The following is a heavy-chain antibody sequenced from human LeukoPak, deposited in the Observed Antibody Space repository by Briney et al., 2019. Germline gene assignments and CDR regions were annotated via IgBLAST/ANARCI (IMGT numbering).Heavy chain of an antibody. J-gene: IGHJ4*02. D-gene: IGHD3-3*01. CDR2: IYSGGGT. CDR1: GFTVSSNY. Sequence: GGSLRLSCAASGFTVSSNYISWVRQAPGKGLEWVAVIYSGGGTYHADSGEVRFTISRDISKNTLYLQMNSLRAEDTAVYFCAGGTISPRYYFDYWGQGTLVTVSS. V-gene: IGHV3-66*02. CDR3: AGGTISPRYYFDY.